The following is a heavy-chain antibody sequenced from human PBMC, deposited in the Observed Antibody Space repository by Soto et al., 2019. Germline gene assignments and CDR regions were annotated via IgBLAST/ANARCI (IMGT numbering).Heavy chain of an antibody. D-gene: IGHD2-21*02. CDR3: ARWFRGDWRYYYYGMDV. J-gene: IGHJ6*02. V-gene: IGHV1-69*01. CDR2: IIPIFGTA. CDR1: GGTFSSYA. Sequence: QVQLVQSGAKVKKPGSSVKVSCKASGGTFSSYAISWVRQAPGQGLEWMGGIIPIFGTANYAQKFQGRVTITADESTSTAYMELSSLRSEDTAVYYCARWFRGDWRYYYYGMDVWGQGTTVTVSS.